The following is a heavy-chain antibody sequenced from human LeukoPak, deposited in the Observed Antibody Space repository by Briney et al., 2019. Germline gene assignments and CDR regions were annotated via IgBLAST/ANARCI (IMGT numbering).Heavy chain of an antibody. V-gene: IGHV3-53*01. Sequence: GGSLRLSCAASGFTLSSNYMSWVRHALGKRLEWGSVIYSGGSTYYADSVKGRFTISRDNSKNTLYLQMKSLRAEDTAVYYCARDGAGYCSGGSCSAYCGGDCSGAFDIWGQGTMVTVSS. CDR3: ARDGAGYCSGGSCSAYCGGDCSGAFDI. D-gene: IGHD2-15*01. CDR2: IYSGGST. CDR1: GFTLSSNY. J-gene: IGHJ3*02.